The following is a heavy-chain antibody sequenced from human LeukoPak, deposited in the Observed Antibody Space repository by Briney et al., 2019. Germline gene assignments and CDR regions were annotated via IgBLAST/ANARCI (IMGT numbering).Heavy chain of an antibody. Sequence: GGSLRLSCAASGFTFSSYWMSWVRQAPEKGLEWVANIKQDGSEKYYVDSVKGRFTISRDNAKNSLYLQMNSLRAEDTAVYYCARVVVVWLYSGSYYFDYWGQGTLVTVSS. J-gene: IGHJ4*02. V-gene: IGHV3-7*04. CDR1: GFTFSSYW. D-gene: IGHD1-26*01. CDR2: IKQDGSEK. CDR3: ARVVVVWLYSGSYYFDY.